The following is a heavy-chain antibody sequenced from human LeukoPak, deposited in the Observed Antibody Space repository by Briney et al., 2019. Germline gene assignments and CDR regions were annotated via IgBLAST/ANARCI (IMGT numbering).Heavy chain of an antibody. V-gene: IGHV4-59*01. CDR1: GVSITSYY. CDR3: VRGYCSGATCYHFDY. Sequence: SETLSLTCTVSGVSITSYYWNWVRRPPGKGLEWIGYFYYSGSDNYNPSLKSRITISVDTSKNQFSLKLSSVTAADTAVYYCVRGYCSGATCYHFDYWGQGTLVTVSS. CDR2: FYYSGSD. D-gene: IGHD2-15*01. J-gene: IGHJ4*02.